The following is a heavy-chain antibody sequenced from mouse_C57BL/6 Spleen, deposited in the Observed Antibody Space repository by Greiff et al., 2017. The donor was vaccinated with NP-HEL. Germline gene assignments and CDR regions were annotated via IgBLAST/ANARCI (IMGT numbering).Heavy chain of an antibody. CDR2: IYPGSGNT. CDR1: GYTFTDYY. Sequence: VKLVESGAELVRPGASVKLSCKASGYTFTDYYINWVKQRPGQGLEWIARIYPGSGNTYYNEKFKGKATLTAEKSSSTAYMQLSSLTSEDSAVYFCAREVTTWFAYWGQGTLVTVSA. J-gene: IGHJ3*01. CDR3: AREVTTWFAY. D-gene: IGHD2-2*01. V-gene: IGHV1-76*01.